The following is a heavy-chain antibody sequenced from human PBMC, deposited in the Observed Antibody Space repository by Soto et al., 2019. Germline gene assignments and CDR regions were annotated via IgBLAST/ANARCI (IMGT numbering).Heavy chain of an antibody. CDR2: INHSGST. D-gene: IGHD3-3*01. CDR3: ARGFLRFLEWLPRDYGMDV. V-gene: IGHV4-34*01. CDR1: GGSFSGYY. Sequence: SETVSLTCAVYGGSFSGYYGSWIRQPPGKGLEWIGEINHSGSTNYNPSLKSRVTISVDTSKNQFSLKLSSVTAADTAVYYCARGFLRFLEWLPRDYGMDVWGQGTTVTVSS. J-gene: IGHJ6*02.